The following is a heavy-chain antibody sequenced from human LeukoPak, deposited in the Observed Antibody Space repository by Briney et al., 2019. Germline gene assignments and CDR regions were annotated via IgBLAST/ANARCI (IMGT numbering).Heavy chain of an antibody. J-gene: IGHJ3*02. CDR3: ASVLYGSGRAWAFDI. D-gene: IGHD3-10*01. CDR2: IYHSGST. V-gene: IGHV4-4*02. CDR1: GDSTSSSHW. Sequence: SETLSLTCAVSGDSTSSSHWWSWVRQPPGKGLEWIGEIYHSGSTNYNPSLKSRVTILVDKSRNQFSLKLSSVSAADTAVYYCASVLYGSGRAWAFDIWGQGTMVTVSS.